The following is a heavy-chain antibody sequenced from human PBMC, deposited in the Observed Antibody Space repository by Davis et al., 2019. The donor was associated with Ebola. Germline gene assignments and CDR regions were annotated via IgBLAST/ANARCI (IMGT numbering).Heavy chain of an antibody. V-gene: IGHV1-46*01. J-gene: IGHJ4*02. Sequence: AASVKVSCKASGYTLTNYGITWVRQAPGQGLEWMGIINPSGGSTSYAQKFQGRVTMTRDTSTSTVYMELSSLRSEDTAVYYCASGGAWEHYVHLYWGQGTLVTVSS. CDR1: GYTLTNYG. CDR2: INPSGGST. D-gene: IGHD1-26*01. CDR3: ASGGAWEHYVHLY.